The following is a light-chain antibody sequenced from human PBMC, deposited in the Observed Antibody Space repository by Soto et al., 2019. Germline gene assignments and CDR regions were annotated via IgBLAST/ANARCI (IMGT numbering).Light chain of an antibody. J-gene: IGKJ4*01. CDR1: QSVSSN. V-gene: IGKV3-15*01. CDR2: GAY. CDR3: QQYNNWPPLT. Sequence: EIVMTQSPATLSVSPGERATLSCRASQSVSSNLAWYQQKPGQAPRLLIYGAYTRATGIPARFSGSGSGTKSTLTISSLQSEEFAVYYCQQYNNWPPLTFGGGTKVEIK.